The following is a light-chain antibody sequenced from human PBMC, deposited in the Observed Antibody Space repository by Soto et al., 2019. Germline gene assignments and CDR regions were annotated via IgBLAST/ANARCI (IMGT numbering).Light chain of an antibody. J-gene: IGKJ2*01. CDR3: QQVYDFPHT. Sequence: DIQMTQSPSSLSASVGDRVTITCRTSQTINNYLNWYRQKPGKVPEVLIYGASSLQRGVSSRFTGSASRTYFTLTISSLQPEDFATYYCQQVYDFPHTFGQGTK. V-gene: IGKV1-39*01. CDR2: GAS. CDR1: QTINNY.